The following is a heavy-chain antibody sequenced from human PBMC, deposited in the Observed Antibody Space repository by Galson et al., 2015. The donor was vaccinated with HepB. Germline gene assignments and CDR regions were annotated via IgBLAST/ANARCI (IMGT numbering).Heavy chain of an antibody. V-gene: IGHV4-59*08. D-gene: IGHD2-2*01. J-gene: IGHJ4*02. CDR3: ASQGVVVPAAPFDY. Sequence: ETLSLTCTVSGGSISSYYWSWIRQPPGKGLEWIGYIYYSGSTNYNPSLKSRVAISVDTSKNQFSLKLSSVTAADTAVYYCASQGVVVPAAPFDYWGQGTLVTVSS. CDR2: IYYSGST. CDR1: GGSISSYY.